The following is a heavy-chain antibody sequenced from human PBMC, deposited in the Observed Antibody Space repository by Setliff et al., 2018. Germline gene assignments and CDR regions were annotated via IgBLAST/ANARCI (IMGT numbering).Heavy chain of an antibody. CDR3: ASYRQDVNY. V-gene: IGHV4-38-2*01. CDR1: GYSISSGYY. Sequence: ASETLSLTCAVSGYSISSGYYWGWIRQHPEKGLEWIGYIYYSGSTYYNPSLKSRVTISVDTSKNQFSLKLSSVTAADTAVYYCASYRQDVNYWGQGTLVTVSS. J-gene: IGHJ4*02. CDR2: IYYSGST. D-gene: IGHD4-4*01.